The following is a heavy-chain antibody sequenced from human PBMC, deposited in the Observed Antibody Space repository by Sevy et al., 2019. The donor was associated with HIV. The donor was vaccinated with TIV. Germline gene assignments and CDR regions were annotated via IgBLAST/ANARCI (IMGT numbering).Heavy chain of an antibody. Sequence: SETLYLTCTVSGGSINSDHWNWIRQPPGKGLEWIGYVYYTGGTNYNPSLKNRVTISVDRTKNQFSLKLTSVTAADTAVYYCARRNDFDIWGQGTTVTVSS. V-gene: IGHV4-59*08. CDR2: VYYTGGT. CDR1: GGSINSDH. CDR3: ARRNDFDI. J-gene: IGHJ3*02.